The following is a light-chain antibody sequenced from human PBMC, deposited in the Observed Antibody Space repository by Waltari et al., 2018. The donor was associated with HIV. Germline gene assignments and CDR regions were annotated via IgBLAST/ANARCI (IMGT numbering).Light chain of an antibody. Sequence: QLVLTQSPSASASLGASVKLTCTLSSGHRSYAIAWHQQQPEKGPHYLMKVTSDGRHRKGDGIPDRFSVSSSGAARYLTLASLQSEDEAAYYCQTWGTGIRVFGGGTKLTVL. CDR2: VTSDGRH. CDR1: SGHRSYA. CDR3: QTWGTGIRV. J-gene: IGLJ3*02. V-gene: IGLV4-69*01.